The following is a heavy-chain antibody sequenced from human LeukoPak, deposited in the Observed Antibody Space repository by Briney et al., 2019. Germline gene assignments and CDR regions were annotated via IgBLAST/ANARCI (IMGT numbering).Heavy chain of an antibody. CDR1: GGSISSYY. CDR2: IFYSGST. D-gene: IGHD6-6*01. CDR3: ARRRKQIAARPGNDY. V-gene: IGHV4-59*12. J-gene: IGHJ4*02. Sequence: SETLSLTCTVSGGSISSYYWSWIRQPPGKGLEWIGYIFYSGSTNYNPSLKSRVTISVDTSKNQFSLKLSSVTAADTAVYYCARRRKQIAARPGNDYWGQGTLVTVSS.